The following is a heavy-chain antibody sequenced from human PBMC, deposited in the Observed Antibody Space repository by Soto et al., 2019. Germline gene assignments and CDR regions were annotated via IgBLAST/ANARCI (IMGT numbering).Heavy chain of an antibody. CDR2: IRGFSPYT. Sequence: EVQLVESGGGLVQPGRSLRLSCAASGFSLDDYAMHWVRQVPGKGLEWVSGIRGFSPYTFYAESVKGRFTISRDNAKNSLYLQMNSLRAEDTAVYYCARDRGYDAHDYYYNAMDVWGQGTTVTVSS. V-gene: IGHV3-9*01. CDR3: ARDRGYDAHDYYYNAMDV. CDR1: GFSLDDYA. D-gene: IGHD2-15*01. J-gene: IGHJ6*02.